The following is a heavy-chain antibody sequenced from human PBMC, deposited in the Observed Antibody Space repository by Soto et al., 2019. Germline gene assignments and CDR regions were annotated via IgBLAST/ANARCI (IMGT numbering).Heavy chain of an antibody. CDR1: GGSISSSNW. CDR2: IYHSGST. Sequence: PSETLSLTCAVSGGSISSSNWWSWVRQPPGKGLEWIGEIYHSGSTNYNPSLKSRVTISVDKSKNQFSLKLSSVTAADTAVYYCARWGKGSYYYSGMDVWGQGTTVTVSS. V-gene: IGHV4-4*02. D-gene: IGHD3-16*01. CDR3: ARWGKGSYYYSGMDV. J-gene: IGHJ6*02.